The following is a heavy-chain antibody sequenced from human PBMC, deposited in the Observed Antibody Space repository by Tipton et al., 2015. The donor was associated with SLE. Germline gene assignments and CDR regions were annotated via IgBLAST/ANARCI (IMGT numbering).Heavy chain of an antibody. Sequence: TLSLTCNVFGGSISSYAWSWIRQSPGKRLEWIGEISHSGGANYNPSLKSRATVSLDRSNNEFSLRLNSVTAADTAVYYCARGVAGYFMYCYMDVWGKGTTVTISS. CDR3: ARGVAGYFMYCYMDV. CDR2: ISHSGGA. D-gene: IGHD5-18*01. J-gene: IGHJ6*03. CDR1: GGSISSYA. V-gene: IGHV4-34*01.